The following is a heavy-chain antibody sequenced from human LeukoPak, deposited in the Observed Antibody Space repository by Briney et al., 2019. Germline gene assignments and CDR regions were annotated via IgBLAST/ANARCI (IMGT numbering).Heavy chain of an antibody. CDR3: ARDLSQGTPVFRWFGELIS. CDR2: ISAYNGNT. CDR1: GYTFTSYG. V-gene: IGHV1-18*01. J-gene: IGHJ4*02. D-gene: IGHD3-10*01. Sequence: GASVKVSCKASGYTFTSYGISWVRQAPGQGLEWMGWISAYNGNTNYAQKLQGRVTMTTDTSTSTAYMELRSLRSDDTAVYYCARDLSQGTPVFRWFGELISWGQGTLVTVSS.